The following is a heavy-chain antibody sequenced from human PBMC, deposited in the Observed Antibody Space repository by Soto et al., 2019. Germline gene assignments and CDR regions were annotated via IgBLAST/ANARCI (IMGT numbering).Heavy chain of an antibody. J-gene: IGHJ4*02. V-gene: IGHV3-11*01. CDR1: GYTFSDYY. CDR2: IDTSGTKI. Sequence: QVQLVECGGDLFKPGGSLRLSSAASGYTFSDYYMSWIRQAPGKGLEWISYIDTSGTKIYYADSVKGRFTITRDNAKNSLYLEMNSLRDEDTAVYYCASHYDMWSGYLSPVDYWGQGTLVTVSS. CDR3: ASHYDMWSGYLSPVDY. D-gene: IGHD3-3*01.